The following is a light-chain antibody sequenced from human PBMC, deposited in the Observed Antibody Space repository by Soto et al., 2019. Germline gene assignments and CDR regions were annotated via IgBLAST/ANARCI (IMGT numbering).Light chain of an antibody. CDR2: DVS. V-gene: IGLV2-14*03. CDR1: SSDVGAHHS. Sequence: QSALTQPASVSGSPGQSFTISCTGTSSDVGAHHSVSWYQQHPGKAPKLIIFDVSNRPSGVSNRFSGSKSGNTASLTISGLPAEDDADYYCSSFTDTGTVMFGGGTKLTVL. CDR3: SSFTDTGTVM. J-gene: IGLJ3*02.